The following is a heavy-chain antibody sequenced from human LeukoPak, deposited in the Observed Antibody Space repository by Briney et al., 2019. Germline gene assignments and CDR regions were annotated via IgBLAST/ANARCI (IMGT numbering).Heavy chain of an antibody. J-gene: IGHJ6*03. Sequence: PGRSLRLSCAASGFTFSSYGMHWVRQAPGKGLEWVAVIWYDGSNKYYADSVKGRFTISRDNSKNTLYLQMNSLRAEDTAVYYCAKDLYYGSGSYSYYYYMDVSGKGTTVTVSS. D-gene: IGHD3-10*01. CDR1: GFTFSSYG. V-gene: IGHV3-33*06. CDR3: AKDLYYGSGSYSYYYYMDV. CDR2: IWYDGSNK.